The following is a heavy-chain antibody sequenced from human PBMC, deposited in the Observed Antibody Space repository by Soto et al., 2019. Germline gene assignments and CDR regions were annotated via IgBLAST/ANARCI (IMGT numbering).Heavy chain of an antibody. J-gene: IGHJ4*02. CDR2: ISLDGSNQ. Sequence: QVQLVESGGGVVQPGRSLRLSCAASGFTFSSFGMHWVRQAPGKGLAWVAVISLDGSNQYYANSVKGRFAISRDNSENTLYLQMISLRADDTAVYYCAKARDGDYYGNWGQGTLVTVSS. CDR1: GFTFSSFG. V-gene: IGHV3-30*18. D-gene: IGHD4-17*01. CDR3: AKARDGDYYGN.